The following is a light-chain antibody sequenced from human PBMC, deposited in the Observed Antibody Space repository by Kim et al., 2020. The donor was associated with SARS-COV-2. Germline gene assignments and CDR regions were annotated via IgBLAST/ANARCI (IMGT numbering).Light chain of an antibody. CDR1: SSDIGGYNY. CDR3: SSITSSSTGV. V-gene: IGLV2-14*04. CDR2: DVS. J-gene: IGLJ2*01. Sequence: GQSITISCNGTSSDIGGYNYVSWYQQHPGKAPKLMIYDVSKRSSGVSNRFSGSKSGNTASLTISGLQAEDEADYYCSSITSSSTGVFGGGTKLTVL.